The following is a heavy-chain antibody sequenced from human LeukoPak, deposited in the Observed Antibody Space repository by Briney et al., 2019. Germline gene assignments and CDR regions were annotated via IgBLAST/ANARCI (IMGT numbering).Heavy chain of an antibody. CDR2: IYPGDSDT. CDR3: ARQAVVAALVFDY. D-gene: IGHD2-15*01. J-gene: IGHJ4*02. CDR1: GYSFTSYW. Sequence: GESLKISCKGSGYSFTSYWIGWVRQMPGKGLEWMGIIYPGDSDTSYSPSFQGQVTISADKSISTAYLQWSSLKASDTAMYYCARQAVVAALVFDYWGQGTLVTVSS. V-gene: IGHV5-51*01.